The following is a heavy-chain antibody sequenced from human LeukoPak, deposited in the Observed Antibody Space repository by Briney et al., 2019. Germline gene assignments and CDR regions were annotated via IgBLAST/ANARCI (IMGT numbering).Heavy chain of an antibody. CDR2: MNPNSGNT. D-gene: IGHD3-10*01. J-gene: IGHJ4*02. V-gene: IGHV1-8*02. Sequence: ASVKVSCKASGGTFSSYAISWVRQATGQGLEWMGWMNPNSGNTGYAQKFQGRVTMTRNTSISTAYMELSSLRSEDTAVYYCARSWFGESFFDYWGQGTLVTVSS. CDR1: GGTFSSYA. CDR3: ARSWFGESFFDY.